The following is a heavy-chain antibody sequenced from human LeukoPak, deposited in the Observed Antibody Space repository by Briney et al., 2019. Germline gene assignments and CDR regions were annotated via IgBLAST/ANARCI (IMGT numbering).Heavy chain of an antibody. V-gene: IGHV3-30*09. D-gene: IGHD5-12*01. CDR1: GFKFTDYA. J-gene: IGHJ4*02. CDR2: IYYDGSEN. CDR3: AREERGWLIGH. Sequence: GGSLRLSCAASGFKFTDYAMHWVRQAPGKGLEWVALIYYDGSENFYADSVRGRLAISRDDSKNTLFLQMNSLRPEDTAMYYCAREERGWLIGHWGQGTLVTVS.